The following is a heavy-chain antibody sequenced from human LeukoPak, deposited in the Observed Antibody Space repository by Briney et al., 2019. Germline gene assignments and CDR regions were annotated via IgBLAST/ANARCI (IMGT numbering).Heavy chain of an antibody. V-gene: IGHV1-2*02. CDR2: INPNSGGT. Sequence: ASVTVPCKASGYTFTGYYMHWVRQAPGQGLEWMGWINPNSGGTNYAQKFQGRVTMTRDTSISTAYMELSRLRSDDTAVYYCARSSRVAGSYNWFDPWGQGTLVTVSS. D-gene: IGHD6-19*01. CDR3: ARSSRVAGSYNWFDP. J-gene: IGHJ5*02. CDR1: GYTFTGYY.